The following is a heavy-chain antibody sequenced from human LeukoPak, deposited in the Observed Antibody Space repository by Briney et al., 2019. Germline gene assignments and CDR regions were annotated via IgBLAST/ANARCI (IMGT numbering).Heavy chain of an antibody. D-gene: IGHD3-10*01. CDR1: GFIFSTYA. CDR2: ITYDGSDT. J-gene: IGHJ3*02. V-gene: IGHV3-30*04. Sequence: GTSLRLSCGASGFIFSTYAFHWVRQAPGKGPEWMAFITYDGSDTYFADSVKGRFTLPRDNSKNALYLQMNSLRTADTAVYYCARPGGYAFDIWGQGTMVTVSS. CDR3: ARPGGYAFDI.